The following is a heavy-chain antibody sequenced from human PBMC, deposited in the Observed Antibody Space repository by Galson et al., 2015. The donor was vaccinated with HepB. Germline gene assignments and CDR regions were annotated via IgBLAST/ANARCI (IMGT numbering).Heavy chain of an antibody. Sequence: SLRLSCAASGFTFSNAGMSWVRQAPGKGLEWVGRIKRKTGGGTTDYAAPVKGRFTISRAESTNKLHLQMNSLKTEDTAVYYCTPDRAYYGSGRTDYWCQGTLVSVSS. V-gene: IGHV3-15*01. CDR1: GFTFSNAG. J-gene: IGHJ4*02. CDR2: IKRKTGGGTT. CDR3: TPDRAYYGSGRTDY. D-gene: IGHD3-10*01.